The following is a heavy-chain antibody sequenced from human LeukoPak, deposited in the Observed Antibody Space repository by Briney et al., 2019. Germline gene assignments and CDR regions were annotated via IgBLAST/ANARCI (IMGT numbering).Heavy chain of an antibody. CDR3: ARAMDEAVADIFDY. Sequence: PAETLTLTCTVSGGSISGYYWSWIRQPPGKGLEWIGYISYSGTTHYNPSLKSRVTISRDTSKNQFSLKLSSLTSADAAVYYCARAMDEAVADIFDYWGQGTRVPVSS. CDR2: ISYSGTT. V-gene: IGHV4-59*01. J-gene: IGHJ4*02. CDR1: GGSISGYY. D-gene: IGHD6-19*01.